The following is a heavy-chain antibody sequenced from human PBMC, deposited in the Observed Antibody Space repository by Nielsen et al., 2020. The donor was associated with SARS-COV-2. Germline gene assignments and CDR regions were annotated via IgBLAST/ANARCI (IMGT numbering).Heavy chain of an antibody. Sequence: ESLKISCAASGFTFSSTWMTWVRQAPGKGLEWVASIKTDGSEKTYADSVKGRFIISRDNTKNSLNLQMNSLRAEDTALYYCARDLNWNDPFGGQGTLVTVSS. V-gene: IGHV3-7*05. CDR2: IKTDGSEK. CDR1: GFTFSSTW. CDR3: ARDLNWNDPF. J-gene: IGHJ4*02. D-gene: IGHD1-1*01.